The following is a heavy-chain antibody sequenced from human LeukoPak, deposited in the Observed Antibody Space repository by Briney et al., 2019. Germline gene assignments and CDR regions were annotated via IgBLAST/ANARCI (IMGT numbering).Heavy chain of an antibody. CDR1: GYTFTSNY. CDR3: ARDSDCDSGSYYNTL. Sequence: ASVKVSCKASGYTFTSNYIHWVRQAPGQGLEWMGMIYPRDGSTSYAQKFQGRVTITADESTSTAYMELSSLRSEDTAVYYCARDSDCDSGSYYNTLWGQGTLVTVSS. CDR2: IYPRDGST. J-gene: IGHJ4*02. V-gene: IGHV1-46*01. D-gene: IGHD3-10*01.